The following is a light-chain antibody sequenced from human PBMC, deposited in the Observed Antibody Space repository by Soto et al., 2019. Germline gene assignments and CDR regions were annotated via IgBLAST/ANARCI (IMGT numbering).Light chain of an antibody. V-gene: IGLV2-14*01. J-gene: IGLJ1*01. CDR1: SSDVGGYNY. CDR2: DVS. CDR3: SSYTSSSTLPLYV. Sequence: QSVLTQPASGSGSPGQSITISCTETSSDVGGYNYVSWYQQHPGKAPKLMIYDVSNRPSGVSNRFSGSKSGNTASLTISGLQAEDEADYYCSSYTSSSTLPLYVFGTGTKVTVL.